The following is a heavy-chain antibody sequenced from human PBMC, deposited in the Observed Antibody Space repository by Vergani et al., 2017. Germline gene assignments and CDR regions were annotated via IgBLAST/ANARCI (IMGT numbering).Heavy chain of an antibody. CDR1: GFTFSSSG. CDR3: AKAMEGWGEFDY. J-gene: IGHJ4*02. CDR2: IRYDGSNK. D-gene: IGHD3-16*01. Sequence: QVQLVESGGGVVQPGGSLRLSCAASGFTFSSSGMHSVRQAPGKGLEWVAFIRYDGSNKYYADSVKGRFTISRDNSKNTLYLQMNSLRAEDTAVYYCAKAMEGWGEFDYWGQGTLVTVSS. V-gene: IGHV3-30*02.